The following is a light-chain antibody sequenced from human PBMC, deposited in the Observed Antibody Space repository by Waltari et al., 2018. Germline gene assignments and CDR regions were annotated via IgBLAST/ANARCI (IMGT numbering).Light chain of an antibody. J-gene: IGKJ1*01. V-gene: IGKV4-1*01. CDR1: QSVLYNSNDKNY. CDR2: WAS. Sequence: INCKSSQSVLYNSNDKNYLAWYQQEPGQPPKLLIYWASTRESGVPDRFSGSGSGTDFTLTSSSLQAEDVAVYYCQQYYRSRTFGQGTKVEIK. CDR3: QQYYRSRT.